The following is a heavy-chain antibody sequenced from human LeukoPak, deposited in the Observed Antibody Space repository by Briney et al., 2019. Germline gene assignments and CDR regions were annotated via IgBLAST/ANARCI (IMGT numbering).Heavy chain of an antibody. CDR3: ASTRVTIQGTTQN. V-gene: IGHV3-53*04. CDR1: GFTISGNY. D-gene: IGHD3-9*01. Sequence: GGSLRLSCAASGFTISGNYMTWVRQAPGKGLEWVSVIYGGGSTYYADSVKGRFTISRHDSENTVYLQMNSLRPEDTAVYYCASTRVTIQGTTQNWGQGTLVTVSS. J-gene: IGHJ4*02. CDR2: IYGGGST.